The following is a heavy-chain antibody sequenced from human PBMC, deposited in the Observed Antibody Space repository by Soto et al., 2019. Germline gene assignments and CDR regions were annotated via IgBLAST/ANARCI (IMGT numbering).Heavy chain of an antibody. V-gene: IGHV4-34*01. CDR3: ARTLPNRQLFDS. CDR2: INHSGST. Sequence: PSETLSLTCTVSGGSISSYYWSWIRQPPGKGLGWIGEINHSGSTNYNPSLKSRVTISVDASKNQFSLKLSSVTAADTAVYYCARTLPNRQLFDSWSQGTLVTVSS. D-gene: IGHD1-1*01. CDR1: GGSISSYY. J-gene: IGHJ4*02.